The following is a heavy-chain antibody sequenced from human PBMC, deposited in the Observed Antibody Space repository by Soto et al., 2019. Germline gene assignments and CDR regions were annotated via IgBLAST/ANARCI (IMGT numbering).Heavy chain of an antibody. V-gene: IGHV3-53*04. J-gene: IGHJ3*02. CDR1: GFTVSSNY. CDR2: IYSGGST. D-gene: IGHD6-19*01. Sequence: SLRLSCAASGFTVSSNYMSWVRQAPGKGLEWVSVIYSGGSTYYADSVKGRFTISRHNSKNTLYLQMNSLRAEDTAVYYCARGPLEQWLADHDAFEIWGQGTMVTVSS. CDR3: ARGPLEQWLADHDAFEI.